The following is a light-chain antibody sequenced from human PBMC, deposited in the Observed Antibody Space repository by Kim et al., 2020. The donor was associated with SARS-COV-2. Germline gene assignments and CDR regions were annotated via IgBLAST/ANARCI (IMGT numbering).Light chain of an antibody. CDR2: DNK. V-gene: IGLV1-51*01. CDR1: NSNIGNNY. CDR3: GTWDSSLSAYV. J-gene: IGLJ1*01. Sequence: GQEDTISCSGSNSNIGNNYVSWYQQLPGTAPKLLIYDNKKRPSGIPDRFSGSKSGTSATLGITGLQTGDEADYYCGTWDSSLSAYVFGTGTKVTVL.